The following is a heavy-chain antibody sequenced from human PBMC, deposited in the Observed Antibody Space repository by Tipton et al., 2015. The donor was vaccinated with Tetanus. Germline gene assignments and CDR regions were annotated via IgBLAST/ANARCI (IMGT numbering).Heavy chain of an antibody. J-gene: IGHJ3*02. Sequence: GSLRLSCAGSGFTFSNYGMSWVRQAPGKGLEWVSDVDYSGASTFYADSVKGRFTISKDNSKSTLYLQVNSLRAEDTAVYYCAKRLSNVRMTRGAFDIWGQGTMVTVSS. D-gene: IGHD2/OR15-2a*01. CDR2: VDYSGAST. CDR1: GFTFSNYG. V-gene: IGHV3-23*01. CDR3: AKRLSNVRMTRGAFDI.